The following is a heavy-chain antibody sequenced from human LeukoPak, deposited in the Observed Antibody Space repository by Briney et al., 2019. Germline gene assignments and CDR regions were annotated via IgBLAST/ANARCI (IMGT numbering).Heavy chain of an antibody. CDR3: ARGSTPRGDPYSDY. CDR1: GYSIASGDY. D-gene: IGHD3-16*01. Sequence: SETLSLTCNVSGYSIASGDYWGWIRQPPGKGLEWIASMYHSGSTYKNPSLESRVTISIDTSKNQFSLKLSSVTAADTAVYYCARGSTPRGDPYSDYWGQGTLVTVSS. V-gene: IGHV4-38-2*02. CDR2: MYHSGST. J-gene: IGHJ4*02.